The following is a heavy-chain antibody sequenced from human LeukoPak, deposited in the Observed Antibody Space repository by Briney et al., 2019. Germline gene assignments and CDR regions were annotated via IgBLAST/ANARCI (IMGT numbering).Heavy chain of an antibody. Sequence: SVKVSCKASGGTLSSYAISWVRQAPGQGLEWMGGIIPIFGTANYAQKFQGRVTITADESTSTAYMELSSLRSEDTAVYYCARVYSNYPLFDYWGQGTLVTVSS. D-gene: IGHD4-11*01. J-gene: IGHJ4*02. CDR2: IIPIFGTA. V-gene: IGHV1-69*13. CDR1: GGTLSSYA. CDR3: ARVYSNYPLFDY.